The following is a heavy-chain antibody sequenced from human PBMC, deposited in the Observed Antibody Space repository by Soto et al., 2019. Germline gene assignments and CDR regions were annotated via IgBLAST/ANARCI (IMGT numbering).Heavy chain of an antibody. D-gene: IGHD3-10*01. CDR1: GGTFSSYA. CDR2: IIPIFGTA. J-gene: IGHJ6*02. V-gene: IGHV1-69*01. CDR3: ARENYYGSGSRSGYYGMDV. Sequence: QVQLVQSGAEVKKPGSSVKVSCKASGGTFSSYAISWVRQAPGQGLKWMGGIIPIFGTANYAQKFQGRVTITADESTSTAYMELSSLRSEDTAVYYCARENYYGSGSRSGYYGMDVWGQGTTVTVSS.